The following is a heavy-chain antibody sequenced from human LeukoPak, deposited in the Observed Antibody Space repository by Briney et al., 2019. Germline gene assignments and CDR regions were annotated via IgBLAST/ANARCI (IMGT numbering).Heavy chain of an antibody. Sequence: GGSLRLSCVASGFPFSSYSMTWVRQAPGKGLEWVANIKPDGTTKFYVDSVKGRFTISRDNALNSLYLQMNSLRAEDTAIYYCARSIPYGTTWYGRSDYWGQGTLVTVSS. V-gene: IGHV3-7*03. CDR1: GFPFSSYS. D-gene: IGHD6-13*01. J-gene: IGHJ4*02. CDR3: ARSIPYGTTWYGRSDY. CDR2: IKPDGTTK.